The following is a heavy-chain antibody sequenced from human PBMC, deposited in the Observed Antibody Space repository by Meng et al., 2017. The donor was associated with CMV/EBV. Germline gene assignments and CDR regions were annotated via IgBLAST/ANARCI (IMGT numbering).Heavy chain of an antibody. CDR2: MNPNSGNT. Sequence: ASVKVSCKASGYTFTGYYMHWVRQATGQGLEWMGWMNPNSGNTGYAQKFQGRVTMTRNTSISTAYMELSSLRSEDTAVYYCARGRLLKNWFDPWGQGTLVTVSS. V-gene: IGHV1-8*02. J-gene: IGHJ5*02. CDR3: ARGRLLKNWFDP. CDR1: GYTFTGYY.